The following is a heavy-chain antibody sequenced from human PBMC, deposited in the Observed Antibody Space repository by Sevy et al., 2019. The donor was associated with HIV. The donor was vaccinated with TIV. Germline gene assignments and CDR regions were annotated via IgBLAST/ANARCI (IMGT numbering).Heavy chain of an antibody. V-gene: IGHV1-18*01. CDR3: ARVRDSSGWGEAFDY. J-gene: IGHJ4*02. Sequence: ASVKVSCKASGYTFTSYGISWVRQAPGQGLEWMGWISAYNGNTNYAQKLQGRVTMTTDTSTSTAYMELRSLRADDTAGYYCARVRDSSGWGEAFDYWGQGTLVTVSS. D-gene: IGHD6-19*01. CDR2: ISAYNGNT. CDR1: GYTFTSYG.